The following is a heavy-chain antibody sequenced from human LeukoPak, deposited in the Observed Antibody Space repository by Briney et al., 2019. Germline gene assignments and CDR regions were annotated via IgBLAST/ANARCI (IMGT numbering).Heavy chain of an antibody. CDR1: GFTFDDYT. CDR3: ARYPRGVRRVLDY. CDR2: ISSSSSYI. J-gene: IGHJ4*02. V-gene: IGHV3-21*01. D-gene: IGHD3-10*01. Sequence: GGSLRLSCAASGFTFDDYTMHWVRQAPGKGLEWVSSISSSSSYIYYADSVKGRFTISRDNAKNSLYLQMNSLRAEDTAVYYCARYPRGVRRVLDYWGQGTLVTVSS.